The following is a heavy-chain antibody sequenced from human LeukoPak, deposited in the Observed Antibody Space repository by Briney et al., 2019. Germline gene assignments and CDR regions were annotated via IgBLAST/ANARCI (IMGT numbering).Heavy chain of an antibody. CDR1: GGSFSGYY. Sequence: SETLSLTCAVYGGSFSGYYWSWIRQPPGKGLEWIGEINHSGSTNYNPSLKSRVTISVDTSKNQFSLKLSSVTAADTAVYYCARVRLSSRRFDYWGQGTLVTVSS. CDR2: INHSGST. D-gene: IGHD6-19*01. V-gene: IGHV4-34*01. CDR3: ARVRLSSRRFDY. J-gene: IGHJ4*02.